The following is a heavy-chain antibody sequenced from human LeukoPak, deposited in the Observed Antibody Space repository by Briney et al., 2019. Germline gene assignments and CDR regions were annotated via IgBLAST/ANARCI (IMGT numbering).Heavy chain of an antibody. CDR2: IIPILGIA. J-gene: IGHJ4*02. CDR1: GGTFSSYT. D-gene: IGHD3-22*01. CDR3: ARARAYYDSSGYYRY. Sequence: ASVKVSCKASGGTFSSYTISWVRRAPGQGLEWMGRIIPILGIANYAQKSQGRVTITADKSTSTAYMELSSLRSEDTAVYYCARARAYYDSSGYYRYWRQGTLVTVSS. V-gene: IGHV1-69*02.